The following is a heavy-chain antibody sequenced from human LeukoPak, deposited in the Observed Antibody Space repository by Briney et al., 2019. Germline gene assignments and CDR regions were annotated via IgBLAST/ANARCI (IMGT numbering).Heavy chain of an antibody. J-gene: IGHJ4*02. Sequence: SETLSLTCTVSGGSISSSSYYWGWIRQPPGKGLEWIGSIYYSGSTYYNPSLKSRVTISVDTSKNQFSLKLSSVTAADTAVYYCARLGCSSTSCYLDYWGQGTLVTVSS. D-gene: IGHD2-2*01. V-gene: IGHV4-39*01. CDR1: GGSISSSSYY. CDR3: ARLGCSSTSCYLDY. CDR2: IYYSGST.